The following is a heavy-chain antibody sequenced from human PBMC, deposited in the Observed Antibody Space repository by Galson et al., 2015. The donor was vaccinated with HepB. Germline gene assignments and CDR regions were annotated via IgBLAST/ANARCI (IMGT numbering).Heavy chain of an antibody. Sequence: SLRLSCAASGFTFRSYSMNWVRQAPGKGLEWVSSISSGSTYIYYADSVKGRFTISRDNSKNSLCLQMNSLRAEDTAVYYCARGEAYSNSWYSDFDYWGQGPLVTVSS. CDR1: GFTFRSYS. D-gene: IGHD6-13*01. CDR2: ISSGSTYI. CDR3: ARGEAYSNSWYSDFDY. V-gene: IGHV3-21*01. J-gene: IGHJ4*02.